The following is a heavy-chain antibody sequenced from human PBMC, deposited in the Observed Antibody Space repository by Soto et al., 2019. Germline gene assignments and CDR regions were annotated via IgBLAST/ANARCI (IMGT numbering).Heavy chain of an antibody. CDR1: GGTFSSYA. CDR3: ARDGSSWYLGYYYYGMDV. Sequence: SVKVSCKASGGTFSSYAISWVRQAPGQGHEWMGGIIPIFGTANYARKFQGRVTITADESTSTAYMELSSLRSEDTAVYYCARDGSSWYLGYYYYGMDVWGQGTTVTVSS. J-gene: IGHJ6*02. D-gene: IGHD6-13*01. CDR2: IIPIFGTA. V-gene: IGHV1-69*13.